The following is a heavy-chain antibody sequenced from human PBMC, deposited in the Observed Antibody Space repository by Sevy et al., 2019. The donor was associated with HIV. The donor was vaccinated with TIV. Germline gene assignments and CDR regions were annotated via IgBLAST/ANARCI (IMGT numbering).Heavy chain of an antibody. CDR3: GRTSPRGGFDH. J-gene: IGHJ4*02. CDR2: INPSDVST. D-gene: IGHD3-16*01. V-gene: IGHV1-46*03. CDR1: GYTFTNYY. Sequence: ASVKVSCKASGYTFTNYYMHWVRQAPGQGLEWMGTINPSDVSTVYAQKFQGRVTMTRDTSTSTVYMELSSLRSDDTAVYYCGRTSPRGGFDHWGQGALVTVSS.